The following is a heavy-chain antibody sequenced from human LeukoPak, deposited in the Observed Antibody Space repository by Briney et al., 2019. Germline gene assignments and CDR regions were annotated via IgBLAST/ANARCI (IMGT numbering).Heavy chain of an antibody. CDR3: ARGGLAAGTFRGRRNWFDP. D-gene: IGHD6-13*01. J-gene: IGHJ5*02. CDR2: INHSGST. V-gene: IGHV4-34*01. Sequence: SETLSLTCAVYGGSFSGYYWSWIRQPPGKGLEWIGEINHSGSTNYNPSLKSRVTISVDTSKNQFSLKLSSVTAADTAVYYCARGGLAAGTFRGRRNWFDPWGQGTLVTVSS. CDR1: GGSFSGYY.